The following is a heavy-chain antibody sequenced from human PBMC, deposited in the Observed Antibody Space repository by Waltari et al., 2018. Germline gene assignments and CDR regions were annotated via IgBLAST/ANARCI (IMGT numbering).Heavy chain of an antibody. D-gene: IGHD3-22*01. J-gene: IGHJ3*02. V-gene: IGHV1-2*02. Sequence: QVQLVQSGAEVKKPGASVKVSCKASGYTFTGYYMHWVRQATGQGLEWMGWINPNSGGTNYAQKFQGRVTMTRDTSISTAYMELSRLRSDDTAVYYCARDPSLLGIVVAYGAFDIWGQGTMVTVSS. CDR2: INPNSGGT. CDR3: ARDPSLLGIVVAYGAFDI. CDR1: GYTFTGYY.